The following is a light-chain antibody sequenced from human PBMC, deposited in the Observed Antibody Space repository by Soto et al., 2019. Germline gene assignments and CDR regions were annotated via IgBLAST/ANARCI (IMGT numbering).Light chain of an antibody. J-gene: IGKJ5*01. V-gene: IGKV1-27*01. CDR3: LSQNNGLLV. CDR2: SAS. CDR1: QGVSKY. Sequence: DIQMTQSPSSLSESVGDRVSITCRASQGVSKYLAWYQQKPGKIPNLLIYSASTLKSGVPSRFSGSGSGTDFALTISSLQPEDVATYYCLSQNNGLLVFGQGTRLDIK.